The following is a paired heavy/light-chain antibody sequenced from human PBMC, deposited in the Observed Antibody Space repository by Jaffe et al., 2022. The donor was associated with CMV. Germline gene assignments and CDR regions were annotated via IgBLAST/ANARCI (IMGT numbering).Light chain of an antibody. V-gene: IGKV3-20*01. CDR2: GAS. CDR3: QQYGYSPYT. Sequence: EIVLTQSPGTLSLSPGERATLSCRASQSVSSSYFAWFQQKPGQAPRLLIHGASTRATGIPDRFSGSGSGTDFTLTINSLEPGDVAVYYCQQYGYSPYTFGQGTKVEIK. CDR1: QSVSSSY. J-gene: IGKJ2*01.
Heavy chain of an antibody. CDR2: IIPLTGMP. J-gene: IGHJ4*02. D-gene: IGHD2-2*01. CDR1: GDSFNKYA. CDR3: ARASFGQCSSAICTFDY. Sequence: QVQLVQSGAEVRKPGSSVKVSCKASGDSFNKYAMSWVRQAPGQGPEWMGRIIPLTGMPDYAPKFQGRVTITADTSTSTAYMELSSLTSEDTAVYYCARASFGQCSSAICTFDYWGQGTLVTVSS. V-gene: IGHV1-69*09.